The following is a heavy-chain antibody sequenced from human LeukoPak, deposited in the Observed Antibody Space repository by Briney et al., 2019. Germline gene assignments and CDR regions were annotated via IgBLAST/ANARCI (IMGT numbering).Heavy chain of an antibody. CDR3: ARDRGIYGDYGWDY. Sequence: GGSLRLSCAASGFTFSSYSMTWVRQAPGKGLEWVSSISSSSSYIYYAASVKGRFTISRDNAKNSLYLQMNSLRAEDTAVYYCARDRGIYGDYGWDYWGQGTLVTVSS. J-gene: IGHJ4*02. CDR1: GFTFSSYS. CDR2: ISSSSSYI. V-gene: IGHV3-21*01. D-gene: IGHD4-17*01.